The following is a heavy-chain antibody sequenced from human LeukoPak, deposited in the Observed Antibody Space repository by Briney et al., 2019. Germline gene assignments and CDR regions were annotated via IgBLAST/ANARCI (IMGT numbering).Heavy chain of an antibody. CDR1: GGSISSSIYC. J-gene: IGHJ4*02. Sequence: SETLSLTCIVSGGSISSSIYCWAWVRQPPGKGREWIVTVFYNGATQYSPSLRSRVTISIDTSTNQFSLKLSSVTAADTAVYYCARQVQLRGTLGVVDYWGQGTLVTVSS. V-gene: IGHV4-39*01. CDR2: VFYNGAT. CDR3: ARQVQLRGTLGVVDY. D-gene: IGHD3-16*01.